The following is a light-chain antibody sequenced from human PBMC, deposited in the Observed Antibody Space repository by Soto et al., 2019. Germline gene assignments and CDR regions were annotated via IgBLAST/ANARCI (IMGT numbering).Light chain of an antibody. J-gene: IGKJ1*01. CDR3: QHYVTSLTT. CDR1: QSVSSN. CDR2: GAS. Sequence: EIVMTQSPATLSVSPGERATLSCRASQSVSSNLAWYQEKPGQAPRLLIYGASTRATGIPARFSGSGSGTEFTLTISSRQSEDFAVYYCQHYVTSLTTFGQGTKVDIK. V-gene: IGKV3D-15*01.